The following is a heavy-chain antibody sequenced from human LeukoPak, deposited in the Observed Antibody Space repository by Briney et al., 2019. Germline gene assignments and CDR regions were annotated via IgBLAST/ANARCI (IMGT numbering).Heavy chain of an antibody. CDR3: AKHMRATNTYSFFGLDV. CDR2: INWNGGGT. J-gene: IGHJ6*02. Sequence: GGSLRLSCAATGFTFKDYGMHWVRQPPGKGLEWVSSINWNGGGTDYADSVKGRSTISRDNAKNSLYLQLSSLRPEDTALYYCAKHMRATNTYSFFGLDVWGQGTTVTVSS. CDR1: GFTFKDYG. V-gene: IGHV3-9*01. D-gene: IGHD1-26*01.